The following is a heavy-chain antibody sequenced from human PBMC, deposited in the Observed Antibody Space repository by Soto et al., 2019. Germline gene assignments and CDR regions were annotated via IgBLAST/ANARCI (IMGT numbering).Heavy chain of an antibody. V-gene: IGHV1-69*06. CDR1: GGTFGSDA. Sequence: VSSVQVSCKASGGTFGSDAITWVRQAPGQGLEWVGRIIPIFGTTNYAQNLQGRVTISADKSTLTSYMELHSLTSDDTALYYCARDRTDSGYYTNWLDPWGQGTQVTVSS. D-gene: IGHD3-22*01. J-gene: IGHJ5*02. CDR2: IIPIFGTT. CDR3: ARDRTDSGYYTNWLDP.